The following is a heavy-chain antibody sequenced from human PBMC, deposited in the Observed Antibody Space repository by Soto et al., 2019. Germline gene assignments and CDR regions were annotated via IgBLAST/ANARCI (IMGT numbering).Heavy chain of an antibody. D-gene: IGHD5-12*01. V-gene: IGHV3-74*01. J-gene: IGHJ4*02. Sequence: HPGGSLRLSCAASGFTFSTWMHWVRQAPGKGLVWVSRINSDGSSITYADSVKGRFIISRDNAKNTLYLQMNSLAAEDTAVYYCTRGASGYGNFDYWGQGGLVTVSA. CDR3: TRGASGYGNFDY. CDR1: GFTFSTW. CDR2: INSDGSSI.